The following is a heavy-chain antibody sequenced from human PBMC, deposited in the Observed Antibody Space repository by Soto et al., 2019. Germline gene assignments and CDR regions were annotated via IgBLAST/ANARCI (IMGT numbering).Heavy chain of an antibody. J-gene: IGHJ5*02. CDR3: ARGRTMVRGVITNDFNWFDP. V-gene: IGHV1-8*01. Sequence: QVQLVQSGAEVKKPGASVKVSCTASGYTFTSYDINWVRQATGQGLEWMGWMNPNSGNTGYAQKFQGRVTMTRNTSISTAYMELSSLRSEDTAVYYCARGRTMVRGVITNDFNWFDPWGQGTLVTVSS. CDR1: GYTFTSYD. CDR2: MNPNSGNT. D-gene: IGHD3-10*01.